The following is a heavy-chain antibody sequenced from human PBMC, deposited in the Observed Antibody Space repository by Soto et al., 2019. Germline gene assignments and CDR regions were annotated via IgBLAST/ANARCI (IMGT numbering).Heavy chain of an antibody. Sequence: QVQLQQWGAGLLKPSETLSLTCAVYGGSFSSYYWSWIRQPPGKGLEWIGEINHRGSTNYNPSLKRRVTLLVDTSKKQFSLKLSSVTAADTAMYYCARGGLYAPRDVWGQGTTVTVSS. CDR2: INHRGST. CDR1: GGSFSSYY. CDR3: ARGGLYAPRDV. V-gene: IGHV4-34*01. J-gene: IGHJ6*02. D-gene: IGHD2-8*01.